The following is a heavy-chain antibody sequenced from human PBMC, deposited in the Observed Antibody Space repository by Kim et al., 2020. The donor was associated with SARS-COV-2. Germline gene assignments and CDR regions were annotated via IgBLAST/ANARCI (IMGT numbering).Heavy chain of an antibody. J-gene: IGHJ6*02. Sequence: VKGRFTISRDNSKNTLYMQMNSLRAEDTAVYYCARDYYDSSGYSNYGMDVWGQGTTVTVSS. V-gene: IGHV3-30*01. CDR3: ARDYYDSSGYSNYGMDV. D-gene: IGHD3-22*01.